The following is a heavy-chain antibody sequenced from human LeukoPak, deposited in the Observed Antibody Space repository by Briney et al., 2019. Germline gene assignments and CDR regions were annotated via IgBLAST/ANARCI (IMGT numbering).Heavy chain of an antibody. Sequence: GASVKVSCKASGGTFISYAISWVRQAPGQGLEWMGRIIPIFGTANYAQKFQGRVTITKDESTSTAYMELSSLRSEDTAVYYCARDHSWHYGSGSYWFDPWGQGTLVTVSS. V-gene: IGHV1-69*05. CDR3: ARDHSWHYGSGSYWFDP. J-gene: IGHJ5*02. D-gene: IGHD3-10*01. CDR1: GGTFISYA. CDR2: IIPIFGTA.